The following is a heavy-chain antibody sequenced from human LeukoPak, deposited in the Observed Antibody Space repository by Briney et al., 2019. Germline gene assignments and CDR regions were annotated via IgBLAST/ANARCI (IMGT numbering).Heavy chain of an antibody. V-gene: IGHV1-69*13. CDR2: IIPIFGTA. CDR1: GGTFSSYA. D-gene: IGHD3-22*01. CDR3: ARSRITMIRGNYFDY. J-gene: IGHJ4*02. Sequence: GASVKVPCKASGGTFSSYAISWVRQAPGQGLEWMGGIIPIFGTANYAQKFQGRVTITADESTSTAYMELSSLRSEDTAVYYCARSRITMIRGNYFDYWGQGTLVTVSS.